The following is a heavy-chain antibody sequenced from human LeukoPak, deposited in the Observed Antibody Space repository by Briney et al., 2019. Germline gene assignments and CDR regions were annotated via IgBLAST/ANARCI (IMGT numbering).Heavy chain of an antibody. D-gene: IGHD3-22*01. CDR1: GGSISSGDYY. V-gene: IGHV4-30-4*01. Sequence: SETLSLTCTVSGGSISSGDYYWSWIRQPPGKGLEWIGYIYYSGSTYYNPSLKSRVTISVDTSKNQFSLKLSSVTAADTAVYYCARSRDSTYYYDTSGSWFDPWGQGTLVTVSS. CDR2: IYYSGST. CDR3: ARSRDSTYYYDTSGSWFDP. J-gene: IGHJ5*02.